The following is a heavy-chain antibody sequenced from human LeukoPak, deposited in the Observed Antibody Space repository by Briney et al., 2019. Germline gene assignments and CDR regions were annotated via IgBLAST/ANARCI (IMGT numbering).Heavy chain of an antibody. Sequence: GESLRLSCAASGFTFKKYWMNWVRQVPGKVLECLGNIKEDGSETYYADSVKGRFTISRDNPKNLLFLQINSLRVEDTAVYYCARETPRRGETRDGYRWGQGTLVTVSS. CDR3: ARETPRRGETRDGYR. CDR1: GFTFKKYW. D-gene: IGHD5-24*01. J-gene: IGHJ4*02. V-gene: IGHV3-7*01. CDR2: IKEDGSET.